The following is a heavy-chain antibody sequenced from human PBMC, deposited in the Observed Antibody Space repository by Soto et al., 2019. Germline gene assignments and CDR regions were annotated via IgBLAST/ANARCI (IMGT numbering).Heavy chain of an antibody. CDR3: ARQEYCSSTACYTVDS. CDR2: IYLGDSNT. D-gene: IGHD2-2*02. J-gene: IGHJ4*02. CDR1: GYSSTSYW. Sequence: PGESLKISCKGSGYSSTSYWIGWVRQMPGKGLEWMGIIYLGDSNTRYSPSFQGQVTISADKSISTAYLQWSSLKASDTAIYYCARQEYCSSTACYTVDSWGQGTLVTVSS. V-gene: IGHV5-51*01.